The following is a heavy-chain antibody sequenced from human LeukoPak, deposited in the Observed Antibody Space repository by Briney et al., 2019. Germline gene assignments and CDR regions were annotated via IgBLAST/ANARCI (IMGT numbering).Heavy chain of an antibody. J-gene: IGHJ4*02. V-gene: IGHV3-48*01. Sequence: GGSLRLSCAASGFTFSTYRMNWVRQAPGKGLEWVSYFSSSSGTMYYADSVRGRFTISRDIAKNSLYLQMNSLRAEDTAVYYCATVGSSWFYDYWGQRTLVTVSS. CDR1: GFTFSTYR. D-gene: IGHD6-13*01. CDR2: FSSSSGTM. CDR3: ATVGSSWFYDY.